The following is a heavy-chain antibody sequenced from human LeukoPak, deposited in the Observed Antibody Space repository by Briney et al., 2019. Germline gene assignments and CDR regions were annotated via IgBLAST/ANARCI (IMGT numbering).Heavy chain of an antibody. Sequence: GGSLRRSCAPSGFTFTGDSMNWVRHAPGKGLEWVSYISSSGSTIYYADSVKGRFTISRDNAKNSLYLQMNSLRAEDTAVYYCARRHGMDVWGKGTTVTVSS. J-gene: IGHJ6*04. V-gene: IGHV3-48*04. CDR2: ISSSGSTI. CDR1: GFTFTGDS. CDR3: ARRHGMDV.